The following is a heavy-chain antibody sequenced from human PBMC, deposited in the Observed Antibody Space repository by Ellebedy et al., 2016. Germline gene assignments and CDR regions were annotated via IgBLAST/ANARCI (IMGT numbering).Heavy chain of an antibody. CDR1: GFTFSSYW. J-gene: IGHJ4*02. V-gene: IGHV3-7*04. D-gene: IGHD2-2*01. CDR3: ARGTSSPGIDY. CDR2: IKQDGSEE. Sequence: GESLKISXAASGFTFSSYWMNWVRQAPGKGLEWVANIKQDGSEEYYVDSVKGRFTVSRDNAKNSLFLQMNSLRPDDTAVYYCARGTSSPGIDYWGQGTLVSVSS.